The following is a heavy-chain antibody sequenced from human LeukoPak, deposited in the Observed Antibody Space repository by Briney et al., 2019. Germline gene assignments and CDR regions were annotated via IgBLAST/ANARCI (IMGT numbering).Heavy chain of an antibody. J-gene: IGHJ5*02. Sequence: PGGSLRLSCAVSASTFDDYAMHWVRQAPGKGLEWVSLINGDGGSTYYADSVMGRFTISRDNSKNSLYLQMNSLRTEDSALYYCAEEIKSYDFWSGYDPWGQGTLVIVSS. CDR3: AEEIKSYDFWSGYDP. V-gene: IGHV3-43*02. CDR1: ASTFDDYA. D-gene: IGHD3-3*01. CDR2: INGDGGST.